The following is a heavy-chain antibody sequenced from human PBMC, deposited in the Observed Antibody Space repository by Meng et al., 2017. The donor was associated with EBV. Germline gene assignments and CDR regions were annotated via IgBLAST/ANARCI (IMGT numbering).Heavy chain of an antibody. CDR3: ARVGIAVAGTGDY. V-gene: IGHV1-2*06. D-gene: IGHD6-19*01. CDR2: INPNSGGT. J-gene: IGHJ4*02. Sequence: QVQLVQSGAEGKKPGASVKVACKASGYTFTGYYMHWVRQAPGQGLEWMGRINPNSGGTNYAQKFQGRVTMTRDTSISTAYMELGRLRSDDTAVYYCARVGIAVAGTGDYWGQGTLVTVSS. CDR1: GYTFTGYY.